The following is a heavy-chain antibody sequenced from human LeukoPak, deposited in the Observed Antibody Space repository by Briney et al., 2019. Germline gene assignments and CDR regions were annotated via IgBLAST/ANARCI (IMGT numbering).Heavy chain of an antibody. V-gene: IGHV3-30*04. CDR1: GFTFSSYA. Sequence: GGSLRLSCAASGFTFSSYAMHWVRQAPGKGLEWVAVISYDGSNKYYADSVKGRFTISRANSKNTLYLKMNSLRAEDTAVYYCARADYGDYSPFDYWGQGTLVTVSS. CDR2: ISYDGSNK. J-gene: IGHJ4*02. CDR3: ARADYGDYSPFDY. D-gene: IGHD4-17*01.